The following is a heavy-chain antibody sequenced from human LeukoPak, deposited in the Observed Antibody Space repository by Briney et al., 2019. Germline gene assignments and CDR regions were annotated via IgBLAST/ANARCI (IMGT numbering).Heavy chain of an antibody. CDR2: IFYSGST. V-gene: IGHV4-39*01. J-gene: IGHJ4*02. D-gene: IGHD3-22*01. Sequence: KPSETLSLTCTVSGGSISSSSYYWGWIRQPPGKGLEWIGSIFYSGSTYYNPSLNSRVTRSVDASKNQFSLKLSSVTAADTAVYYWAGVWWKRSSGYRSYCFDYWGQGTLVTVSS. CDR1: GGSISSSSYY. CDR3: AGVWWKRSSGYRSYCFDY.